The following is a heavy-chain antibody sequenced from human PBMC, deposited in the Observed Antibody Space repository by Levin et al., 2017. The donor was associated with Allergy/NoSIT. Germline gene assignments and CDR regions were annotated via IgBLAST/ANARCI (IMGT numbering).Heavy chain of an antibody. CDR2: IYSGGST. D-gene: IGHD3-16*01. CDR3: AREGYAYDYIWGSPEAFDI. V-gene: IGHV3-53*01. Sequence: GESLKISCAASGFTVSSNYMSWVRQAPGKGLEWVSVIYSGGSTYYADSVKGRFTISRDNSKNTLYLQMNSLRAEDTAVYYCAREGYAYDYIWGSPEAFDIWGQGTMVTVSS. CDR1: GFTVSSNY. J-gene: IGHJ3*02.